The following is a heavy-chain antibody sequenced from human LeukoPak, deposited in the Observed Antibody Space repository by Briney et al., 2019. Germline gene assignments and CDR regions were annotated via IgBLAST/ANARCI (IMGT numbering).Heavy chain of an antibody. V-gene: IGHV4-34*01. D-gene: IGHD6-6*01. Sequence: SETLSLTCAVYGGSFSGYYWSWIRQPPGKGLEWIGEINHSGSTNYNPSLKSRVTISVDTSKNQFSLKLSSVTAADTAVYYCARLPKIAARLPSDPWGQGTLVTVSS. CDR2: INHSGST. CDR3: ARLPKIAARLPSDP. CDR1: GGSFSGYY. J-gene: IGHJ5*02.